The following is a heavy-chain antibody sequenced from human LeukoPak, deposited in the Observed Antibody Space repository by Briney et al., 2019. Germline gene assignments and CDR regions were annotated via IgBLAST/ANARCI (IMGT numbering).Heavy chain of an antibody. V-gene: IGHV4-59*01. Sequence: SETLSLTCTVSGGSISSYYWSWIRQPPGKGLEWIGYIYYSGSTNYNPSLKSRVTISVDTSKNQFSLKLSSVTAADTAVYYCAREGGSYGDAFDIWGQGTMVTVSS. CDR1: GGSISSYY. CDR2: IYYSGST. J-gene: IGHJ3*02. D-gene: IGHD1-26*01. CDR3: AREGGSYGDAFDI.